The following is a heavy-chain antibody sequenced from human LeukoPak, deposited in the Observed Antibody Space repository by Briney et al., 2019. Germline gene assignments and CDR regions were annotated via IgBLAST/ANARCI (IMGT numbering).Heavy chain of an antibody. CDR2: IYSTGDT. Sequence: GGSLRLSCAASGFTVSSNYMSWVRQTPGKGLEWVSFIYSTGDTYYADSVKGRFTISRDHSKNTLNLQMNSLRAEDTAVYYCAKSRSGSANFYFDNWGPGTLVSVSS. V-gene: IGHV3-66*01. CDR1: GFTVSSNY. J-gene: IGHJ4*02. D-gene: IGHD5-12*01. CDR3: AKSRSGSANFYFDN.